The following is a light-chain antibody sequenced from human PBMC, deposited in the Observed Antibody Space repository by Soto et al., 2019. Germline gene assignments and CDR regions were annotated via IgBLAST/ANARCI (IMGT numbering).Light chain of an antibody. CDR1: QSLLHSNGYNY. CDR3: MQARQNQP. V-gene: IGKV2-28*01. CDR2: LGS. Sequence: DGVMTQSHISLPVTPGEPASISCRSSQSLLHSNGYNYLDWYLQKPGQSPQLLIYLGSNRASGVPDRFSGSGSGTDFTLTISRLEAEDVGVYYCMQARQNQPFGQGTKVDNK. J-gene: IGKJ1*01.